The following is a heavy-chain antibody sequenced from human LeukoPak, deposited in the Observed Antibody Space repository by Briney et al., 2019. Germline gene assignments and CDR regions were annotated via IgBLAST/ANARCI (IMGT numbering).Heavy chain of an antibody. CDR1: GFTFRSYA. J-gene: IGHJ4*02. Sequence: GGSLRLSCAASGFTFRSYAMSWVRQAPGKGLEWVSTISGSGGNTYYADSVKGRFTISRDNSKNTVYVQMNSLRAEDTGVYYCAKGYDSSGYYFNSHDYWGQGTPVTVSS. CDR3: AKGYDSSGYYFNSHDY. V-gene: IGHV3-23*01. D-gene: IGHD3-22*01. CDR2: ISGSGGNT.